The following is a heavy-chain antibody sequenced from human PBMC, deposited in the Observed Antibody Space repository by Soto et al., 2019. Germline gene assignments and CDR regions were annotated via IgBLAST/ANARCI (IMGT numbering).Heavy chain of an antibody. CDR1: GGTFSSYA. J-gene: IGHJ4*02. D-gene: IGHD3-22*01. CDR3: ARDDDYYDSSGYYYKLDY. Sequence: ASVKVSCKASGGTFSSYAISWVRQAPGQGLEWMGGIIPIFGTANYAQKFQGRVTITADESTSTAYMELSSLRSEDTAVYYCARDDDYYDSSGYYYKLDYWGQGTLVTVSS. V-gene: IGHV1-69*13. CDR2: IIPIFGTA.